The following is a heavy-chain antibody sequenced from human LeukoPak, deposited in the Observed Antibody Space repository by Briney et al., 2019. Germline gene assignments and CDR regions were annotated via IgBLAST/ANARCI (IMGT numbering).Heavy chain of an antibody. D-gene: IGHD1-1*01. CDR2: IGTASDT. V-gene: IGHV3-13*01. CDR1: GFTFSSFD. J-gene: IGHJ6*03. Sequence: PGGSLRLSCAASGFTFSSFDMHWVRQPTGQGLEWVSTIGTASDTYYPGSVEGRFTLSRDNAKNSLYLQMNSLTAGDTAVYYCARGPPRGKYYYMDVWGKGTTATVS. CDR3: ARGPPRGKYYYMDV.